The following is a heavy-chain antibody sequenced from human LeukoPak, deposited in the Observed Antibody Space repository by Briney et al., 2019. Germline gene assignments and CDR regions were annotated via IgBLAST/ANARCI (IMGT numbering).Heavy chain of an antibody. D-gene: IGHD1-26*01. CDR3: TRDSGTHNWFDP. CDR2: MDKETNLYAT. Sequence: PGGSLKLSCVASGFTFSDSAIHWVRQSSGKGLEWIGHMDKETNLYATALAASVKGRFTVSRDDSKNTAYLHMNSLKTEDTALYYCTRDSGTHNWFDPWGQGTLVTVSS. CDR1: GFTFSDSA. J-gene: IGHJ5*02. V-gene: IGHV3-73*01.